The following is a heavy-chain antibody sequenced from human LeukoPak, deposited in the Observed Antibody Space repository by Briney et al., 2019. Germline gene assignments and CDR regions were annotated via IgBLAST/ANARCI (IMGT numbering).Heavy chain of an antibody. CDR1: GFTFSSYA. V-gene: IGHV3-30-3*01. Sequence: GGSLRLSCAASGFTFSSYAMHWVRQAPGKGLEWVAVISYDGSNKYYADSVKGQFTISRDNAQNSLYLQVNSLRAEDTAVYHCARVRYSSGYDGAFDVWGQGTTVTVSS. J-gene: IGHJ3*01. D-gene: IGHD6-19*01. CDR2: ISYDGSNK. CDR3: ARVRYSSGYDGAFDV.